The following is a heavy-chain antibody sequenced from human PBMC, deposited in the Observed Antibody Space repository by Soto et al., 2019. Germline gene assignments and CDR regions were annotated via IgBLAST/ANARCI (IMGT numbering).Heavy chain of an antibody. CDR2: IYLSGST. D-gene: IGHD4-17*01. CDR3: ASGLVTTLHY. J-gene: IGHJ4*02. Sequence: SETLSLTCAVSGGSISSGGYSWSWIRQPPGKGLEWIGYIYLSGSTYYNPSLKSRVTISVDRSKNQFSLKLSSVTAADTAVYYCASGLVTTLHYWGQGTLVTVSS. CDR1: GGSISSGGYS. V-gene: IGHV4-30-2*01.